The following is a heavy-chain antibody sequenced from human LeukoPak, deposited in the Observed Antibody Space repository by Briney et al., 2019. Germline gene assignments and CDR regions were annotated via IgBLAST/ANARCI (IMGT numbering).Heavy chain of an antibody. V-gene: IGHV3-48*01. Sequence: PGGSLRLSCAASGFTFSSYSMNWVRQAPGKGLEWVSYISSSSSTIYYADSVKGRFTISRDNAKNSLYLQMNSLRAEDTAVYYSARDLRGVRFLEWLHHYYYYMDVWGKGTTVTVSS. CDR1: GFTFSSYS. CDR3: ARDLRGVRFLEWLHHYYYYMDV. D-gene: IGHD3-3*01. CDR2: ISSSSSTI. J-gene: IGHJ6*03.